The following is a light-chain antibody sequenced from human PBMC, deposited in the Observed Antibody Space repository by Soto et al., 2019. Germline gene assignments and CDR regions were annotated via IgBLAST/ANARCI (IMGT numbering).Light chain of an antibody. CDR3: QQYGSSPLT. V-gene: IGKV3-20*01. J-gene: IGKJ4*01. CDR2: GAS. CDR1: QSVSSSY. Sequence: EIVLTQSPGTLSLSPGERATLSCSARQSVSSSYLAWYQQKPGQAPRLLIYGASSRATGIPDRFSGSGSGTDFTLTISRLEPEDFAVYYCQQYGSSPLTFGGGTKVDIK.